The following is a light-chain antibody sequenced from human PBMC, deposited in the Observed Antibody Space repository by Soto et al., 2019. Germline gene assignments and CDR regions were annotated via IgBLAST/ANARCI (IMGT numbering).Light chain of an antibody. J-gene: IGLJ1*01. CDR1: RSTLGRHS. V-gene: IGLV1-51*01. CDR3: GTWDSSLSAYV. CDR2: DNH. Sequence: QSALTQPASVSGSPGQSITISCSGSRSTLGRHSVSWYQQVPRTAPKPLIYDNHKRPSGIPDRFSGSKSGTSATLGITGLQTGDEADYYCGTWDSSLSAYVFGTGTKVTVL.